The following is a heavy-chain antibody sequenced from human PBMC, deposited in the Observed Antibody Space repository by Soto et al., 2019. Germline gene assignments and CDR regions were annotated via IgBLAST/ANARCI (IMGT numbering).Heavy chain of an antibody. CDR1: GFTFSDYY. CDR2: ISSSGSTI. Sequence: PGGSLRLSCAASGFTFSDYYMSWIRQAPGKGLEWVSYISSSGSTIYYADSVKGRFTISRDNAKNSLYLQMNSLRAEDTAVYYCARVPRWLPLVYFDYWGQGTLVTVSS. V-gene: IGHV3-11*01. CDR3: ARVPRWLPLVYFDY. D-gene: IGHD5-12*01. J-gene: IGHJ4*02.